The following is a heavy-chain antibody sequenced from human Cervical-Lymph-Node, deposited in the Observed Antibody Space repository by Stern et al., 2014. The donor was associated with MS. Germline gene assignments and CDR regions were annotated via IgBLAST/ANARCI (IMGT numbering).Heavy chain of an antibody. CDR1: GYSFTHFA. CDR3: ARDPHDYGDRFDY. V-gene: IGHV7-4-1*02. Sequence: QVQLGQSGSELKKPGASVKVSCKASGYSFTHFALNWVRHAPGQGLQWMGWINTNTGNPSYAQAFTGRFVFSLDTSVSTAYLQISSLEAEDTAVYYCARDPHDYGDRFDYWGQGTLVTVSS. CDR2: INTNTGNP. J-gene: IGHJ4*02. D-gene: IGHD4-17*01.